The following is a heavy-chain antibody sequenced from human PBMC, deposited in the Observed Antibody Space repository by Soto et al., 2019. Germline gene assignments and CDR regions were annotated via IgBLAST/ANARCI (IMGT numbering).Heavy chain of an antibody. Sequence: VQLLESGGCLVQPGGSLRLSCSASGFTFSTPAMAWVRQAPGKGLEWVSALISSGESPDYADSVKGRFTISRDNSKNTLYLQMNSLRADDTAIYYCAKDLHGSGWAFDQWGQGTVVTVSS. D-gene: IGHD6-19*01. V-gene: IGHV3-23*01. CDR1: GFTFSTPA. CDR2: LISSGESP. CDR3: AKDLHGSGWAFDQ. J-gene: IGHJ4*02.